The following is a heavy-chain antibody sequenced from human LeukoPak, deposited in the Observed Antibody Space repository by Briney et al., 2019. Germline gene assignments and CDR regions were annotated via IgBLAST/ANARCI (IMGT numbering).Heavy chain of an antibody. CDR1: GFNFGAYA. J-gene: IGHJ4*02. CDR2: IRRKAYGGTT. Sequence: GGSLRLSCSAYGFNFGAYAVSWVRQAPGKGLEGVGFIRRKAYGGTTDYAASVKGRFTISRDDSKGVAYLQMHSLTTEDTAVYYCTRSSGLDFDYWGLGTLVTVSS. V-gene: IGHV3-49*04. D-gene: IGHD3-16*01. CDR3: TRSSGLDFDY.